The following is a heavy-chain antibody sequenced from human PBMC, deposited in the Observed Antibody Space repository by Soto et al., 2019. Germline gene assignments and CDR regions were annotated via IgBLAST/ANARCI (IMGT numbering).Heavy chain of an antibody. CDR1: GGSISSSSYY. V-gene: IGHV4-39*01. Sequence: SETLSLTCTVSGGSISSSSYYWGWIRQPPGKGLEWIGSIYYSGSTYYNPSLKSRVTISVDTSKNQFSLKLSSVTAADTAVYYCARGRGYYAGTGYSEKDYWGKGTLVTVSS. D-gene: IGHD3-22*01. CDR3: ARGRGYYAGTGYSEKDY. J-gene: IGHJ4*02. CDR2: IYYSGST.